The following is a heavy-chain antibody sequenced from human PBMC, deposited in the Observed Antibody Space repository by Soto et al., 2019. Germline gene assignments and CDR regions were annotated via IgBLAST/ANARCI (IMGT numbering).Heavy chain of an antibody. Sequence: QVQLQESGPGLVKPSETLSLTCAVSGDSISSYYCMWIRQPPGKGLDSIGYLYYGRSANYNLSLKGRVTLSVDTSTNYFSLTLSSMSAADAAVYYYALRSMAVVPEYWGQRTIVTVAS. J-gene: IGHJ4*02. CDR3: ALRSMAVVPEY. CDR1: GDSISSYY. D-gene: IGHD3-22*01. V-gene: IGHV4-59*12. CDR2: LYYGRSA.